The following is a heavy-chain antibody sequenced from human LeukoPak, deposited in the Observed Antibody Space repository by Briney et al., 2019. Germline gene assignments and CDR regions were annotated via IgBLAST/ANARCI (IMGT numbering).Heavy chain of an antibody. V-gene: IGHV1-46*01. D-gene: IGHD3-22*01. Sequence: ASVKVSCKASGYTFTNYYVHWVRQAPGQGLEWMGIIKPSGGGTSYALKFQGRATMTRDTSTSTAYMELSSLRSEDTAVYYCARDTFDTSGYYYLLGYFEHWGQGTLVTVSS. CDR3: ARDTFDTSGYYYLLGYFEH. CDR1: GYTFTNYY. J-gene: IGHJ1*01. CDR2: IKPSGGGT.